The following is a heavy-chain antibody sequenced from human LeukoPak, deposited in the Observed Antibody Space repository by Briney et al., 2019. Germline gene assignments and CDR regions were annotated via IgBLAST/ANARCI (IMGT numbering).Heavy chain of an antibody. Sequence: ASVKVSCKASGGTFSSYAISWVRQAPGQGLEWMGWMNPNSGNTGYAQKFQGRVTMTRNTSISTAYMELSSLRSEDTAVYYCARYNLDRRYNWFDPWGQGTLVTVSS. J-gene: IGHJ5*02. V-gene: IGHV1-8*02. CDR2: MNPNSGNT. CDR3: ARYNLDRRYNWFDP. CDR1: GGTFSSYA. D-gene: IGHD1-1*01.